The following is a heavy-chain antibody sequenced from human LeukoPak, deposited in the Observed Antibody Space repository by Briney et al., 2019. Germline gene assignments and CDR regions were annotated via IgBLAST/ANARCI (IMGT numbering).Heavy chain of an antibody. J-gene: IGHJ4*02. V-gene: IGHV4-39*07. CDR2: IYYTGST. Sequence: SETLSLTCTVSGGSITSSSYYWGWIRQPPGKGPGWIGSIYYTGSTNYNPSLKSRVTISIDTSKNQFSLILSSVTAADTAVYYCARGLSDVYWGQGTLVTVSS. CDR1: GGSITSSSYY. CDR3: ARGLSDVY.